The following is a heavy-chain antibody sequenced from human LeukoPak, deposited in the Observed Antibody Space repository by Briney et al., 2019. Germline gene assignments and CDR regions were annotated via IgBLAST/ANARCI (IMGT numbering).Heavy chain of an antibody. D-gene: IGHD1-14*01. V-gene: IGHV4-4*09. Sequence: SETLSLTCTVSGASISTYYWTWVRQPPGKGLEWVGSMYTRVTTKYNPSLKSRGTISVDTSKNRSSLNLISVTAADTAVYYCARHLAPYRPFHDWGQGSLVTVSS. J-gene: IGHJ4*02. CDR1: GASISTYY. CDR2: MYTRVTT. CDR3: ARHLAPYRPFHD.